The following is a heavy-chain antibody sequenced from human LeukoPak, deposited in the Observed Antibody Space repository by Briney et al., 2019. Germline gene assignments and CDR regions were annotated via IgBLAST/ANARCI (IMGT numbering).Heavy chain of an antibody. CDR1: EFPFSYYW. D-gene: IGHD1-1*01. CDR2: INRDGSEK. V-gene: IGHV3-7*01. J-gene: IGHJ4*02. Sequence: GGSLRLSCAASEFPFSYYWMSWVRQAPGEGLEWVANINRDGSEKYYVDSVKGRFTISRDNAKNSLFLQMNSLRAEDTAVYYCARSPATGTVDYWGQGTLVTVSS. CDR3: ARSPATGTVDY.